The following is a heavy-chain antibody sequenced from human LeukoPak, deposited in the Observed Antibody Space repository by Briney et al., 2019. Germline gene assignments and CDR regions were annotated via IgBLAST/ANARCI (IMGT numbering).Heavy chain of an antibody. CDR2: ISSSGSTI. CDR1: GFTFSSYE. J-gene: IGHJ4*02. V-gene: IGHV3-48*03. D-gene: IGHD6-6*01. Sequence: GGPLRLSCGASGFTFSSYEVNWVRQAPGKGLEWVSYISSSGSTIYYADSVKRRFTISRDNAKNSLYLQMNSLRAEDTAVYYCARAGYSSSDWGQGTLVTVSS. CDR3: ARAGYSSSD.